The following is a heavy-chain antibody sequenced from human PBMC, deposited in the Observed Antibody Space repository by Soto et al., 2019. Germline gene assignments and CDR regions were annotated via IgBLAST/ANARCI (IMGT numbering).Heavy chain of an antibody. D-gene: IGHD3-3*01. CDR1: GYTLTHLS. J-gene: IGHJ4*02. Sequence: SVKISCKVSGYTLTHLSMHWVRQTPGKGLEWMGGFDPEDGETIYAQKFQGRVTMTEDTSTDTAYMELSSLRSEDTAMYYCTTGQRPLRFLEWLSRYYFDFWGQGTLVTVSS. CDR2: FDPEDGET. CDR3: TTGQRPLRFLEWLSRYYFDF. V-gene: IGHV1-24*01.